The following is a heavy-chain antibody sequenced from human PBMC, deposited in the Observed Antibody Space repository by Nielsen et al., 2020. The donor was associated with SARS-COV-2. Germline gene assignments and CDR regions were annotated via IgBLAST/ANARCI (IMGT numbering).Heavy chain of an antibody. D-gene: IGHD3-10*01. CDR2: ISAYNGNT. Sequence: ASVKVSCKASGYTFTSYGISWVRQAPGQGLEWMGWISAYNGNTNYAQKLQGRVTMTTDTSTSTAYMELRSPRSDDTAVYYCARAPCGFGELCGWFDPWGQGTLVTVSS. V-gene: IGHV1-18*04. J-gene: IGHJ5*02. CDR3: ARAPCGFGELCGWFDP. CDR1: GYTFTSYG.